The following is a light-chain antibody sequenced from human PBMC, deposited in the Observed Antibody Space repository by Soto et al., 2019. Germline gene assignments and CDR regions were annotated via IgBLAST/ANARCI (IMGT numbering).Light chain of an antibody. Sequence: EIVLTQSPGTLSLSPGQRATLSCRASESISRDYLAWYQQRLGQAPRLLIYGASSGATGIPDRFSGSGSGTDFTLTISRLEPEDVAICYCQQYGGVPYTFGQGTKLEIK. CDR2: GAS. CDR1: ESISRDY. CDR3: QQYGGVPYT. J-gene: IGKJ2*01. V-gene: IGKV3-20*01.